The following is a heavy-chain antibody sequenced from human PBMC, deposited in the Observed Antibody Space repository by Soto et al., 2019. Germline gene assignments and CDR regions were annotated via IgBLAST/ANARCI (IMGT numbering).Heavy chain of an antibody. CDR3: TRDLSGYLYCYGMDV. D-gene: IGHD3-10*01. J-gene: IGHJ6*02. CDR1: GFTFGDYA. V-gene: IGHV3-49*04. CDR2: IRSKAYGGTT. Sequence: PGGSLRLSCTASGFTFGDYAMSWVRQAPGKGLEWVGFIRSKAYGGTTEYAASVKGRFTISRDDSKSIAYLQMNSLKTEDTAVYYCTRDLSGYLYCYGMDVWGQGTTVTVSS.